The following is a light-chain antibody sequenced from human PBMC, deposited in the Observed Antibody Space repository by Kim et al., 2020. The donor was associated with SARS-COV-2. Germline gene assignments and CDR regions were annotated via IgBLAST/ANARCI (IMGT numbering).Light chain of an antibody. CDR3: QQYGSLSQWT. V-gene: IGKV3-20*01. Sequence: PGERATRSCRASQSVSGTELAWYQQKPGQAPRLISYGASSRATGIPDRISGSGSGTDFTLTISRLEHEEFAVYYCQQYGSLSQWTCGKGTKVDIK. J-gene: IGKJ1*01. CDR2: GAS. CDR1: QSVSGTE.